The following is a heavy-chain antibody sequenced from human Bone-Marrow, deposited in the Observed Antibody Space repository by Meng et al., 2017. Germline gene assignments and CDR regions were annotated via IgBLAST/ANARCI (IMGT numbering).Heavy chain of an antibody. D-gene: IGHD2-21*02. CDR3: ARGPSHGGSYSDY. Sequence: QVQLQESCLGLVKPSETLYLTCTVLGGSNSTYYWSWIRQSPEKGLEWIGYINYSGRTNYIPSLRSRATISVDPSKNQFSLNLRSVTTADTAVYYCARGPSHGGSYSDYWGQGTLVTVSS. CDR1: GGSNSTYY. CDR2: INYSGRT. J-gene: IGHJ4*02. V-gene: IGHV4-59*01.